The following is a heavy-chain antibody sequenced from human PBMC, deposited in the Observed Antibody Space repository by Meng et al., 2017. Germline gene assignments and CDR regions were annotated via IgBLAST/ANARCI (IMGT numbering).Heavy chain of an antibody. J-gene: IGHJ4*02. D-gene: IGHD6-19*01. Sequence: GESLKISCAASGFTFSSYEMNWVRQAPGKGLEWVSYISSSGSTIYYADSVKGRFTLSRDNAKNSLYLQMNSLRAEDTAVYYCAREGGPWLVHFQFDYWGQGTLVTVSS. CDR3: AREGGPWLVHFQFDY. V-gene: IGHV3-48*03. CDR1: GFTFSSYE. CDR2: ISSSGSTI.